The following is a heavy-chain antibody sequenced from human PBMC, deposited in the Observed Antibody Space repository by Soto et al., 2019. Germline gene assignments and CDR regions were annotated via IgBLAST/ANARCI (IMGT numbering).Heavy chain of an antibody. Sequence: NPSETLSLTCTVSGGSISSGGYYWSWIRQHPGKGLEWIGYIYYSGSTYYNPSLKSRVTISVDTSKNQFSLKLSSVTAADTAVYYCARFIFAYTERGGWFDPWGQGTLVTVSS. CDR2: IYYSGST. CDR1: GGSISSGGYY. CDR3: ARFIFAYTERGGWFDP. J-gene: IGHJ5*02. D-gene: IGHD2-2*02. V-gene: IGHV4-31*03.